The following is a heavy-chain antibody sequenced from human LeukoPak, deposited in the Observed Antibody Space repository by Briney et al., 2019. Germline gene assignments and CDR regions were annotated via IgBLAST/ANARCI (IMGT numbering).Heavy chain of an antibody. CDR1: GLTFRDYY. CDR3: ATDGAGFDT. Sequence: GGSLRLSCAASGLTFRDYYMSWIRQAPGKGLEWLSYINIGGTNTHYADSVKGRFTISSDNAKKSLYLEMTNLRAEDTAVYYCATDGAGFDTWGQGVLVTVSS. V-gene: IGHV3-11*01. J-gene: IGHJ5*02. CDR2: INIGGTNT.